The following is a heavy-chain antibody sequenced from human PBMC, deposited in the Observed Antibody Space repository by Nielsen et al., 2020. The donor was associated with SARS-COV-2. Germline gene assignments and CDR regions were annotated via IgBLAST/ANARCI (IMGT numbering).Heavy chain of an antibody. D-gene: IGHD3-3*01. J-gene: IGHJ4*02. CDR1: GFNFNDFA. CDR2: ISASGLST. V-gene: IGHV3-23*01. Sequence: GESLKISCAASGFNFNDFAMSWVRQAPGRGLEWVSGISASGLSTYYADSVEGRFIISRDNSMDTVYLQMNSLRVEDTAVYYCAIDIRFLEWSGNIYGDFWGQGTLVTVSS. CDR3: AIDIRFLEWSGNIYGDF.